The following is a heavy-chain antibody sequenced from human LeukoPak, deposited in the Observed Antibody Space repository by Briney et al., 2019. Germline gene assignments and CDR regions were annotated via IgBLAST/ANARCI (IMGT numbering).Heavy chain of an antibody. D-gene: IGHD4-17*01. V-gene: IGHV4-38-2*02. Sequence: SETLSLTCTVSDYSISSGYYWGWIRQPPGKGLEWIGSIYHSGSTYYNPSLKSRVTISVDTSKNQFSLKLSSVTAADTAVYYCARLRTYGDYYFDYWGQGTLVTVSS. CDR1: DYSISSGYY. CDR2: IYHSGST. CDR3: ARLRTYGDYYFDY. J-gene: IGHJ4*02.